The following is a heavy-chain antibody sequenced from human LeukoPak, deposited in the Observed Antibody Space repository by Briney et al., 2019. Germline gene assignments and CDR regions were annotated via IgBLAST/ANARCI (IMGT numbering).Heavy chain of an antibody. D-gene: IGHD3-22*01. CDR2: IIPIFGTA. Sequence: SVKVSCKASGGTFSSYAISWVRQAPGQGLERMGGIIPIFGTANYAQKFQGRVTITADKSTSTAYMELSSLRSEDTAVYYCARGTYYYDSSGYYSDDAFDIWGQGTMVTVSS. CDR3: ARGTYYYDSSGYYSDDAFDI. V-gene: IGHV1-69*06. J-gene: IGHJ3*02. CDR1: GGTFSSYA.